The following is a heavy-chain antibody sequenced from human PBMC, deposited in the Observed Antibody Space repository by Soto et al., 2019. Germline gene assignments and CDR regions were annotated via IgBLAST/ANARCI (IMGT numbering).Heavy chain of an antibody. J-gene: IGHJ5*02. CDR1: GDSVSSNSAA. D-gene: IGHD3-9*01. CDR2: TYYRSRWYN. CDR3: ARDHTFYDILSGFSSKRFDP. Sequence: SPTLSLTCAISGDSVSSNSAAWSWIRQSPSRGLEWLGRTYYRSRWYNDYAVSVKSRITINPDTSKNQFSLQLNSGTPEDTAVYYCARDHTFYDILSGFSSKRFDPWGQGALVTVSS. V-gene: IGHV6-1*01.